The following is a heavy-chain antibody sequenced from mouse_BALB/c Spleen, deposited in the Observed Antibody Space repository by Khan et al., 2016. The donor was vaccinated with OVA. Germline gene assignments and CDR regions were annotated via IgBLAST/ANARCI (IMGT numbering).Heavy chain of an antibody. D-gene: IGHD1-1*01. CDR2: ISYSGKT. Sequence: EVQLQESGPGLVKPSQSLSLNCTVTGYSIASDYAWNWIRQFPGNKLEWMGFISYSGKTNYNPSLKSRISITRDTSKNQFFLQLNSVTSEDTATYYCARVYVGDFDYWGQGTTLTVSS. V-gene: IGHV3-2*02. CDR1: GYSIASDYA. J-gene: IGHJ2*01. CDR3: ARVYVGDFDY.